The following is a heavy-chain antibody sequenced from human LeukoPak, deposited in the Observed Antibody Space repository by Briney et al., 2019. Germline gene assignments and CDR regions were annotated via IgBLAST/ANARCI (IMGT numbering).Heavy chain of an antibody. CDR1: GFTFSSYA. CDR3: ARRGGAMVRGALYYFDY. CDR2: ISYDGSNK. J-gene: IGHJ4*02. D-gene: IGHD3-10*01. V-gene: IGHV3-30*04. Sequence: PGGSLRLSCAASGFTFSSYAMHWVRQAPGKGLEWVAVISYDGSNKYYADSVKGRFTISRDNSKNTLYLQMNCLRAEDTAVYYCARRGGAMVRGALYYFDYWGQGTLVTVSS.